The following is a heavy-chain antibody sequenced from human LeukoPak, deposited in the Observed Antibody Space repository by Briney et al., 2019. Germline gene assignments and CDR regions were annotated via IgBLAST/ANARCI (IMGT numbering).Heavy chain of an antibody. CDR3: AREPIVTAGLAKD. V-gene: IGHV4-38-2*02. J-gene: IGHJ4*02. CDR1: GSSISNNYY. CDR2: ISQSGSA. Sequence: SETLSLTCTVSGSSISNNYYWGWIRQPPGKGLEWIGSISQSGSAYYSPSLRGRVTISVDTSKNHFSLKLSSMTVADTALYYCAREPIVTAGLAKDWGQGILVTVSS. D-gene: IGHD6-13*01.